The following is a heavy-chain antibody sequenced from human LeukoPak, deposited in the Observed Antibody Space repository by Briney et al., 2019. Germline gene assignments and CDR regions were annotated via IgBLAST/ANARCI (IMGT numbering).Heavy chain of an antibody. Sequence: GGSLRLSCAASGFTFSSYWMHWVRQAPGKGLVWVSRINSDGSYTNYADSVKGRFTISRDNAKNTVYLQMNSLRAEDTAVYYCARGGSCSGGTCYSGKDNWFDPCGQGTLVTVSS. CDR2: INSDGSYT. CDR3: ARGGSCSGGTCYSGKDNWFDP. J-gene: IGHJ5*02. CDR1: GFTFSSYW. V-gene: IGHV3-74*01. D-gene: IGHD2-15*01.